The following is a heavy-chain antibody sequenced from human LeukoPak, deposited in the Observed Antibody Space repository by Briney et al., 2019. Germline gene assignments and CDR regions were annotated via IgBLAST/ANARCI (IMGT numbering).Heavy chain of an antibody. V-gene: IGHV1-69*05. CDR3: ARDSSGWSGAFDI. D-gene: IGHD6-19*01. Sequence: ASVKVSCKASGGTFSSYAISWVRQAPGQGLEWMGGIIPIFGTANYAQKFQGRVTITTDESTSTAYMELSSLRSEDTAVYYCARDSSGWSGAFDIWGQGTMVTVSS. CDR2: IIPIFGTA. J-gene: IGHJ3*02. CDR1: GGTFSSYA.